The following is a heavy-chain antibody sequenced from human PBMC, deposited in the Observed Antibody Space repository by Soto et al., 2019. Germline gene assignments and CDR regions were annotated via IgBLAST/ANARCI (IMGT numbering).Heavy chain of an antibody. J-gene: IGHJ6*03. CDR1: GGTFSSYT. D-gene: IGHD2-2*01. V-gene: IGHV1-69*04. Sequence: ASVKVSCKASGGTFSSYTISWVRQAPGQGLEWMGRIIPILGIANYAQKFQGRVTITADKSTSTAYMELSSLRSEDTAVYYCARDKLPDIVVVPAAMLHYYYYYMDVWGKGTTVTVSS. CDR3: ARDKLPDIVVVPAAMLHYYYYYMDV. CDR2: IIPILGIA.